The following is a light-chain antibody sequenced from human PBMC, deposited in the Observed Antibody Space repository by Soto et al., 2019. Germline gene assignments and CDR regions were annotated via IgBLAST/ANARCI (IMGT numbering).Light chain of an antibody. V-gene: IGLV4-69*01. CDR3: QSLGTGIQV. CDR2: INSDGSH. Sequence: QPVLTQSPSVSASLGASVKLTCTLSSGHSTYAIAWHQQQSEKGPRFLMKINSDGSHSKGDGFFDRFSGSSSGAERHLTISSLQSVDEADYYCQSLGTGIQVFGGGTKLTVL. CDR1: SGHSTYA. J-gene: IGLJ3*02.